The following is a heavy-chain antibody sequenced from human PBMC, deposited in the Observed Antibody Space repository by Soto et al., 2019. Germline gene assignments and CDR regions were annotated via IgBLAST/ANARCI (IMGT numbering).Heavy chain of an antibody. Sequence: EVQLVESGGGLAQPGGSLRLSCAASGFTFSSYEMDWVRQAPGKGLEWVASISSGGVPVYSDSVKGRFTISRDDADNSLYLQMNSLRVEDTAVYYCTKEMSAIYSGYDAFDVWGRGAMVIVSS. V-gene: IGHV3-48*03. CDR3: TKEMSAIYSGYDAFDV. D-gene: IGHD5-12*01. J-gene: IGHJ3*01. CDR1: GFTFSSYE. CDR2: ISSGGVPV.